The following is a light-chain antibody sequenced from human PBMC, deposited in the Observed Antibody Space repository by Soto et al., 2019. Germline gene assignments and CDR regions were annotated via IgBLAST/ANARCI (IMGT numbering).Light chain of an antibody. J-gene: IGKJ4*01. CDR2: AAS. V-gene: IGKV1-39*01. CDR3: HQSYRTPVT. CDR1: QSISTY. Sequence: DIQMTQSPSSLSASVGDRLTITCRASQSISTYLNWYQQKPGEAPKLLIYAASNLQSGVPSRFSGGGSGTDFSLTITSLHPEDFATYYCHQSYRTPVTFGAGTKVDI.